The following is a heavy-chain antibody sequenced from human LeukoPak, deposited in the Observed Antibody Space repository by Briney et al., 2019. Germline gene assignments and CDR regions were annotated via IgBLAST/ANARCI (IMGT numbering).Heavy chain of an antibody. CDR3: ARDLSPVVRASPMGY. CDR2: ISFDGSKK. D-gene: IGHD3-10*01. CDR1: GFTFSSYG. Sequence: RGSLRLSCAASGFTFSSYGMHWVRQAPGKGLEWVAVISFDGSKKYYADSVKGRFTISSDTSKNTLYLQMNSLRAEDTAVYYCARDLSPVVRASPMGYWGQGTLVTVSS. V-gene: IGHV3-30*03. J-gene: IGHJ4*02.